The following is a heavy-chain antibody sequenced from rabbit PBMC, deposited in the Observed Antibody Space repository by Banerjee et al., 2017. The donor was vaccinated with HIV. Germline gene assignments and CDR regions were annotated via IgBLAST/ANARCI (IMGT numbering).Heavy chain of an antibody. CDR1: GFSFSSDDY. CDR2: INTGYWGTT. J-gene: IGHJ6*01. CDR3: ARDPYYGMDL. Sequence: QSLEESGGDLVKPGASLTLTCTASGFSFSSDDYVSWVRQAPGKGLEWIACINTGYWGTTYYASWAKGRFTISKTSTTVTLQMTSLTAADTATYFCARDPYYGMDLWGPGTLVTVS. V-gene: IGHV1S40*01.